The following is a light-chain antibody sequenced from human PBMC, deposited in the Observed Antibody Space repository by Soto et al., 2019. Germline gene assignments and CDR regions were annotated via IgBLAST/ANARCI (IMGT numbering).Light chain of an antibody. V-gene: IGKV3-15*01. CDR1: QGVTTN. CDR3: PPYNNWPFC. CDR2: DVS. Sequence: IIMTHSPGTLCVTPGERATLSCRAAQGVTTNFAWFQQKSGQSPRLLIYDVSNRATGVPARFSGSGSETDFTLTISGLRSEDSAVYFSPPYNNWPFCFGHRTRLEI. J-gene: IGKJ5*01.